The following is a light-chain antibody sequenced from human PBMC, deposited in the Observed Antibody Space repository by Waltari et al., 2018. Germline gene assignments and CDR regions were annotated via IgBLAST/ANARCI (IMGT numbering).Light chain of an antibody. CDR1: KLGDKY. J-gene: IGLJ2*01. V-gene: IGLV3-1*01. Sequence: SYELTQPPSVSVSPGQTASITCSGDKLGDKYACWYQQKPGQSPVVVIHEDSKRPSGIPGRVSGSSSGNTATLTNSGTQAMDEADYYCQAWDSSTAGVVFGGGTKLTVL. CDR3: QAWDSSTAGVV. CDR2: EDS.